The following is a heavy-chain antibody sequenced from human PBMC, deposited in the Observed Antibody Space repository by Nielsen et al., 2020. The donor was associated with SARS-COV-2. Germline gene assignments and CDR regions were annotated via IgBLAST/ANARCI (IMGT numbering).Heavy chain of an antibody. V-gene: IGHV3-49*03. J-gene: IGHJ3*02. CDR1: GFTFGDYA. CDR3: TRDPMLGYCSSTSCRRADAFDI. CDR2: IRSKAYGGTT. Sequence: GESLKISCTAPGFTFGDYAMSWFRQAPGKGLEGVGFIRSKAYGGTTEYAASVKGRFTISRDDSKSIAYLQMNSLKTEDTAVYYCTRDPMLGYCSSTSCRRADAFDIWGQGTMVTVSS. D-gene: IGHD2-2*01.